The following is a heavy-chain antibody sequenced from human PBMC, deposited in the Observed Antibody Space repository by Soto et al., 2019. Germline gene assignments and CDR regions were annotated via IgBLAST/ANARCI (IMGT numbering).Heavy chain of an antibody. D-gene: IGHD6-19*01. CDR2: IIPIFGTA. Sequence: QVQLVQSGAEVKKPGSSVKVSCKASGGTFSGYAISWVRQAPGQGLEWMGGIIPIFGTANYAQKFQGRVTITADESTSTAYMELSSLRSEDTAVYYCARKRSSSGWYCFDYWGQGTLVTVSS. J-gene: IGHJ4*02. CDR1: GGTFSGYA. CDR3: ARKRSSSGWYCFDY. V-gene: IGHV1-69*01.